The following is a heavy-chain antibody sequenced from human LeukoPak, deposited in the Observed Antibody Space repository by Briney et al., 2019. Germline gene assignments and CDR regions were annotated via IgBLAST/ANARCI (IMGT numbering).Heavy chain of an antibody. D-gene: IGHD4-23*01. CDR1: GGSISSGSYY. CDR3: ARGEMTTVAYYFDY. Sequence: PSETLSLTCTVSGGSISSGSYYWSWIRQPAGKGLEWIGRIYTSGSANYNPSLKSRVTISVDTSKNQFSLKLSSVTAADTAVYYCARGEMTTVAYYFDYWGQGTLVTVSS. CDR2: IYTSGSA. V-gene: IGHV4-61*02. J-gene: IGHJ4*02.